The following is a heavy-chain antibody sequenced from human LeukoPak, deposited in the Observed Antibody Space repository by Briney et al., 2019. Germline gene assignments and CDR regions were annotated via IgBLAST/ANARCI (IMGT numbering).Heavy chain of an antibody. J-gene: IGHJ4*02. CDR3: AKDAASVAGGVDY. V-gene: IGHV3-43*02. CDR1: GFTFDDYA. Sequence: GGSLRLSCAASGFTFDDYAMHWVRQAPRKRLEWVSLTSGDGGSTYYADSVKGRFTISRDNSKNSLYLKMNSLRTEDTALYYCAKDAASVAGGVDYWGQGTLVTVSS. CDR2: TSGDGGST. D-gene: IGHD6-19*01.